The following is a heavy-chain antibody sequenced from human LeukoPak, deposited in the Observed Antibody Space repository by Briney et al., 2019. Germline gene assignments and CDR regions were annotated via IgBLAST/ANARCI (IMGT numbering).Heavy chain of an antibody. V-gene: IGHV5-51*01. Sequence: GESLKISCQGSGYSFTSYWIGWVRQMPGKGLEWMGIIYPGDSDTRYSPSFQGQVTISADKSISTAYLQWSSLKASDTAMYYCARRGYCSSTSCYVPWFDPWGQGTLVTVSS. D-gene: IGHD2-2*01. J-gene: IGHJ5*02. CDR1: GYSFTSYW. CDR2: IYPGDSDT. CDR3: ARRGYCSSTSCYVPWFDP.